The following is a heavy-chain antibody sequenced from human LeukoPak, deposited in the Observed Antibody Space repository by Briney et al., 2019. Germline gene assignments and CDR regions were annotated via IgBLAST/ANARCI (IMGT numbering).Heavy chain of an antibody. V-gene: IGHV4-38-2*02. CDR2: IYHSGRT. CDR1: GYSISTGYY. CDR3: ARDQRPVDYDILTGYQY. J-gene: IGHJ4*02. D-gene: IGHD3-9*01. Sequence: SETLSLTCTVSGYSISTGYYWGWIRQPPGKGLEWIGTIYHSGRTYYNPSLKSRVTMSVDTSKNQFSLKLSSVTAADTAVYYCARDQRPVDYDILTGYQYWGQGTLVTVSS.